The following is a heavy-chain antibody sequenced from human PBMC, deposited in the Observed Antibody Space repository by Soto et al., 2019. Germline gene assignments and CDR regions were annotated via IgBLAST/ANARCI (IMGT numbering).Heavy chain of an antibody. CDR2: SSYGGRET. J-gene: IGHJ4*02. D-gene: IGHD3-10*01. Sequence: PGGSLRLSCAASDFDFSSYGIHWVRQAPGKGLEWVAASSYGGRETFYADSAKGRSTVSKEMSKNTAFLQMNALRHEDTAVYFCARDSGWPILNFDNWGQGTPVTVSS. CDR1: DFDFSSYG. V-gene: IGHV3-30*03. CDR3: ARDSGWPILNFDN.